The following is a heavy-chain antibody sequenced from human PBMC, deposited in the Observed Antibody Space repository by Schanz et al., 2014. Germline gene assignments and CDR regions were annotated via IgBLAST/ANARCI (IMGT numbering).Heavy chain of an antibody. CDR2: IKSKTDGETT. J-gene: IGHJ4*02. V-gene: IGHV3-15*01. Sequence: EVQLVESGGGLVKPGGSLRLSCAASTSIFNHAWMSWVRQAPGKGLEWLGRIKSKTDGETTDYAAPVKGRFSISRDDSQSTLYLQMNSLKIEDTAVYYCVRDSFFAFDYWGQGTLVTVSS. D-gene: IGHD3-22*01. CDR1: TSIFNHAW. CDR3: VRDSFFAFDY.